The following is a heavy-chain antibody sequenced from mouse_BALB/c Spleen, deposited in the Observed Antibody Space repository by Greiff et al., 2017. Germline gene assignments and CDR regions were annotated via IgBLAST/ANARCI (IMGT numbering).Heavy chain of an antibody. CDR1: GYTFTDYN. CDR2: IYPYNGGT. Sequence: VQLQQSGPELVKPGASVKISCKASGYTFTDYNMHWVKQSHGKSLEWIGYIYPYNGGTGYNQKFKSKATLTVDNSSSTAYMELRSLTSEDSAVYYCAAGTRYYIDYWGQGTTLTVSS. CDR3: AAGTRYYIDY. J-gene: IGHJ2*01. V-gene: IGHV1S29*02. D-gene: IGHD4-1*01.